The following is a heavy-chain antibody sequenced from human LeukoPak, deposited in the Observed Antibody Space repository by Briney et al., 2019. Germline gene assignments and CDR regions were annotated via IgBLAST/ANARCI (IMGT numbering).Heavy chain of an antibody. V-gene: IGHV4-34*01. CDR3: ARQVGYCSSTSCYIGNLNYYMDV. Sequence: SETLSLTCTVSGGPISSYYWSWIRQPAGKGLEWIGEINHSGSTNYNPSLKSRVTISVDTSKNQFSLKLNSVTAADTAVYYCARQVGYCSSTSCYIGNLNYYMDVWGKGTTVTVSS. D-gene: IGHD2-2*02. CDR2: INHSGST. CDR1: GGPISSYY. J-gene: IGHJ6*03.